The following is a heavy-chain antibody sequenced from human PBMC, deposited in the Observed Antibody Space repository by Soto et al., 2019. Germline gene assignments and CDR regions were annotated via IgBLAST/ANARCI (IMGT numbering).Heavy chain of an antibody. V-gene: IGHV1-46*01. CDR2: INPSGGST. CDR1: GYTFTSYY. CDR3: ARDYHGYNPFDY. J-gene: IGHJ4*02. D-gene: IGHD5-12*01. Sequence: ASVKVSCKASGYTFTSYYMHWVRQAPGQGLEWMGIINPSGGSTSYAQKFQGRVTMTRDTSTSTVYIELSSLRSEDTAVYYCARDYHGYNPFDYWGQGTLVTVSS.